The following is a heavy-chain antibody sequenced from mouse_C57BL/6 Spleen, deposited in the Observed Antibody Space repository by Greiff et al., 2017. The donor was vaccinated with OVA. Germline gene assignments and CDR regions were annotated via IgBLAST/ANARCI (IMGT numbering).Heavy chain of an antibody. Sequence: EVQLKESGGGLVKPGGSLKLSCAASGFTFSDYGMHWVRQAPEKGLEWVAYISSGSSTIYYADTVKGRFTISRDNAKNTLFLQMTSLRSEDTAMYYCAQGRTGTGAMDYWGQGTSVTVSS. CDR1: GFTFSDYG. J-gene: IGHJ4*01. D-gene: IGHD4-1*01. CDR3: AQGRTGTGAMDY. CDR2: ISSGSSTI. V-gene: IGHV5-17*01.